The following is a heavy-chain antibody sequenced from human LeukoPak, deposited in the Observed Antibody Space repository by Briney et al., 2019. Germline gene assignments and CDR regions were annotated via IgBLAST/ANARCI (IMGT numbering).Heavy chain of an antibody. CDR2: ITWDSGTT. J-gene: IGHJ4*02. Sequence: GGSLRLSCAASGFTFDDYTMHWVRQAPGESLEWVSLITWDSGTTYYKDSVKGRFTISRDNSKNSLYLQMNSLRTEDTALYYCAKGYRSGWYPFDYWGQGTLVTVSS. CDR3: AKGYRSGWYPFDY. V-gene: IGHV3-43*01. CDR1: GFTFDDYT. D-gene: IGHD6-19*01.